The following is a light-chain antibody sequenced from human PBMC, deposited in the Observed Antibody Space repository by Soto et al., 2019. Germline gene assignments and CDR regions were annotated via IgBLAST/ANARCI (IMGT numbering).Light chain of an antibody. CDR1: QTISSW. V-gene: IGKV1-5*03. CDR2: KAS. J-gene: IGKJ1*01. Sequence: MQMTQSAYNLSGSVGDRVTITCRASQTISSWLAWYQQKPGKAPKLLIYKASTLKSGVPSRFSGSGSGTEFTLTISSLQPDDFAPYNCQHYNSYSEAFGQGTKVDI. CDR3: QHYNSYSEA.